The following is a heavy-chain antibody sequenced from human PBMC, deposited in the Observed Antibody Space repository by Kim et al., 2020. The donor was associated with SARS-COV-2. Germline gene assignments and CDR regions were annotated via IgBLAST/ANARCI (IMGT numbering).Heavy chain of an antibody. V-gene: IGHV3-23*01. D-gene: IGHD6-13*01. CDR1: GFTFSSYA. CDR2: ISGSGGST. Sequence: GGSLRLSCAASGFTFSSYAMSWVRQAPGKGLEWVSAISGSGGSTYYADSVKGRFTISRDNSKNTLYLQMNSLRAEDTAVDYCATSWSHPRLFDYWGQGTLVTVSS. CDR3: ATSWSHPRLFDY. J-gene: IGHJ4*02.